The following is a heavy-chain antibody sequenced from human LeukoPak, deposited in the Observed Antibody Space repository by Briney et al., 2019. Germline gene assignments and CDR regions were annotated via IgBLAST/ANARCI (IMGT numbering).Heavy chain of an antibody. J-gene: IGHJ5*02. CDR2: ISGGGVTT. D-gene: IGHD6-13*01. V-gene: IGHV3-23*01. CDR3: ARESPVAAVGRSWFDP. Sequence: GGSLRLSCAASGFTFSSYAMSWVRQAPGKGLEWVSAISGGGVTTYYADSVKGRLTISRDNSKNTVSLQMNSLRDDDTAVYFCARESPVAAVGRSWFDPWGQGTLVTVSS. CDR1: GFTFSSYA.